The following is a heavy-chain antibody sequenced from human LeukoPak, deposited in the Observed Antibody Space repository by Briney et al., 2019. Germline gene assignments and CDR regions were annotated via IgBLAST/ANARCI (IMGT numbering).Heavy chain of an antibody. D-gene: IGHD1-26*01. J-gene: IGHJ6*02. CDR2: IYYSGST. CDR1: GGSISNYY. Sequence: KTSETLSLTCTVSGGSISNYYWTWIRQPPGKGLEWIGYIYYSGSTSYNPSLKGRVTISVDTSKNQFSLKLSSVTAADTAVYYCARNREDQYDYYGMDVWGQGTTVTVSS. CDR3: ARNREDQYDYYGMDV. V-gene: IGHV4-59*08.